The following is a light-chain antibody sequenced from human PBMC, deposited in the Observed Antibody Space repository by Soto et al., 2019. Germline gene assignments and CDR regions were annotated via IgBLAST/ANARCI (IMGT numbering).Light chain of an antibody. CDR3: HQHGSSPSIT. V-gene: IGKV3-20*01. J-gene: IGKJ5*01. CDR1: QSITSSY. Sequence: EIVLTQSPCTLSLSPGERATLSCRASQSITSSYLAWYQQKPGQAPRLLIYDASSRPTGITDRFSGSGSGTDFTLTISRLEPEDFAVYYCHQHGSSPSITFGQGTRLEIK. CDR2: DAS.